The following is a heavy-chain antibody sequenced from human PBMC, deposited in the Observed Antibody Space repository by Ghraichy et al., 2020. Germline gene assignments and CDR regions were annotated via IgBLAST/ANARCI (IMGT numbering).Heavy chain of an antibody. Sequence: ESLNISCTVSGGSISSSSYYWGWIRQPPGKGLEWIGSIYYNESTYYNPSLKSRVTISVDTSKNQFSLKLSSVTAADTAEYYCARQLVTGIKGRGPFDIWGQGTMVTVSS. CDR3: ARQLVTGIKGRGPFDI. CDR2: IYYNEST. J-gene: IGHJ3*02. D-gene: IGHD1-20*01. CDR1: GGSISSSSYY. V-gene: IGHV4-39*01.